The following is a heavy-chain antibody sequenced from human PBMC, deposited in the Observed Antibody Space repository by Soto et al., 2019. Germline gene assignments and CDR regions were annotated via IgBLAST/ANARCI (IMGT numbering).Heavy chain of an antibody. D-gene: IGHD3-10*01. V-gene: IGHV1-69*13. CDR1: GGTFSSYA. Sequence: ASVKVSCKASGGTFSSYAISWVRQAPGQGLEWMGGIIHIFGTANYAQKFQGRVTITADESTSTAYMELSSLRSEDTAVYYCASHYYGSGSAFFYNFDYWGQRTLFTVCS. J-gene: IGHJ4*02. CDR2: IIHIFGTA. CDR3: ASHYYGSGSAFFYNFDY.